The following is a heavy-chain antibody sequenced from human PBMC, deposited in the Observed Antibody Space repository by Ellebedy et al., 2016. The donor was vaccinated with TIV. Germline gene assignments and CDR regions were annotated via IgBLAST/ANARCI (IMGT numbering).Heavy chain of an antibody. CDR2: ISGSGGST. Sequence: GGSLRLSXAASGFTFSSYAMSWVRQAPGKGLEWVSAISGSGGSTYYADSVKGRFTISRDNSKNTLYLQMNSLRAEDTAVYYCAKGGYCSGSSCRKRFDDWGQGTLVTVSS. V-gene: IGHV3-23*01. CDR3: AKGGYCSGSSCRKRFDD. J-gene: IGHJ4*02. D-gene: IGHD2-15*01. CDR1: GFTFSSYA.